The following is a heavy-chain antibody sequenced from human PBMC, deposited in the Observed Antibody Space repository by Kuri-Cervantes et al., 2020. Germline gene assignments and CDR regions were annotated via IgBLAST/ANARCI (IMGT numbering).Heavy chain of an antibody. V-gene: IGHV1-46*01. J-gene: IGHJ3*02. CDR1: GGTFSSYA. CDR3: ARRVAGGAFDI. D-gene: IGHD6-19*01. CDR2: INPSGGST. Sequence: ASVKVSCKASGGTFSSYAISWVRQAPGRGLEWMGIINPSGGSTSYAQKFQGRVTMTRDTSTSTVYMELSSLRSEDTAVYYCARRVAGGAFDIWGQGTMVTVSS.